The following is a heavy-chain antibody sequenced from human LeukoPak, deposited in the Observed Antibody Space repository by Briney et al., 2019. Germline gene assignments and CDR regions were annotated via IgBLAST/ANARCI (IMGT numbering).Heavy chain of an antibody. D-gene: IGHD5-18*01. Sequence: SETLSLTCTVSGGSISIYYWSWIRQPPGKGLEWIGYIYYSGSTNYNPSLKSRVTISVDTSKNQFSLKLSSVTAADTAVYYCARETGYSYDPVGLYYYYYGMDVWGQGTTVTVSS. CDR1: GGSISIYY. CDR2: IYYSGST. CDR3: ARETGYSYDPVGLYYYYYGMDV. V-gene: IGHV4-59*01. J-gene: IGHJ6*02.